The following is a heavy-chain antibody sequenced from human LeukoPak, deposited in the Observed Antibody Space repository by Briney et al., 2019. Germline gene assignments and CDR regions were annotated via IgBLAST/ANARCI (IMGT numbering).Heavy chain of an antibody. Sequence: GSLRLSCGVSGFTFSTYAMTWVRQAPGKGLEWVSTISTIGANTYYAGSVEGRFTISRDNSKNTFYLQMNSLRAEDTAVYYCAKPFSTGYFLLFDSWGQGARVTVSS. CDR3: AKPFSTGYFLLFDS. V-gene: IGHV3-23*01. CDR1: GFTFSTYA. CDR2: ISTIGANT. D-gene: IGHD2/OR15-2a*01. J-gene: IGHJ4*02.